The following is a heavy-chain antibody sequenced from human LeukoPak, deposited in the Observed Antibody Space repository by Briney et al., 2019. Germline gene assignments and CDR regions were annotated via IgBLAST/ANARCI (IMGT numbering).Heavy chain of an antibody. Sequence: PGGSLRHSCAASGFSFGGYAMAWVRQAPGKGLEWISSISGSGATANYADSVRGRFIISRDNSANRLDLQMNSLRVEDAAVYYCAKDRAGYNVKGSDSWGQGTLVTVSS. CDR2: ISGSGATA. D-gene: IGHD5-24*01. J-gene: IGHJ4*02. CDR1: GFSFGGYA. CDR3: AKDRAGYNVKGSDS. V-gene: IGHV3-23*01.